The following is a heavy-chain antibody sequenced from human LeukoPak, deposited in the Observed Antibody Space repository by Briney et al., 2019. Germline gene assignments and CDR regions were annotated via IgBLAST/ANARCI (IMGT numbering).Heavy chain of an antibody. V-gene: IGHV1-2*06. J-gene: IGHJ4*02. CDR2: SNPNSGGT. CDR1: GYTFTGYY. CDR3: ARDLLDSSGSDFDY. Sequence: ASVKVSCKASGYTFTGYYMHWVRQAPGQGLEWMGRSNPNSGGTNYAQKFQGRVTMTRDTSISTAYMELSRLRSDDTAVYYCARDLLDSSGSDFDYWGQGTLVTVSS. D-gene: IGHD6-19*01.